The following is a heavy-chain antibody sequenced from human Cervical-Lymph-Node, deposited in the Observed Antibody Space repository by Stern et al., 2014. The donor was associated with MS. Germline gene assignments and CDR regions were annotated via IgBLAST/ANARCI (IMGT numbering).Heavy chain of an antibody. D-gene: IGHD2-2*01. CDR1: GFTFTRSA. J-gene: IGHJ6*02. CDR2: IVAGSGNT. Sequence: QLVESGPEVKRPGTSVKVSCKASGFTFTRSAVQWVRQARGPCPEWIGGIVAGSGNTNYAEKFQERVTITRDKATSTAYMELSSLRSEDTAVYYCATDSVVAAKYYYGMDVWGQGTTVTVSS. V-gene: IGHV1-58*01. CDR3: ATDSVVAAKYYYGMDV.